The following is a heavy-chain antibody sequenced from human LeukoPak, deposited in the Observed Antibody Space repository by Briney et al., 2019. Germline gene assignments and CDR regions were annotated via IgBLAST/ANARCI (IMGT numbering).Heavy chain of an antibody. CDR2: IYTSGST. Sequence: SETLSLTCTVSGGSISSGSYYWSWIRQPAGKGLEWIGRIYTSGSTNYNPSLKSRVTISVDTSKNQFSLKLSSVTAADTAVYYCARGNPRIAAVFDYWGQGTLVTVSS. CDR1: GGSISSGSYY. V-gene: IGHV4-61*02. CDR3: ARGNPRIAAVFDY. J-gene: IGHJ4*02. D-gene: IGHD6-25*01.